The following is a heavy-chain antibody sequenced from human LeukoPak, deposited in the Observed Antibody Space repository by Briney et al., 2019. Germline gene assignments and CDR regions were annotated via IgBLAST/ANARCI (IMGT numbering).Heavy chain of an antibody. V-gene: IGHV4-34*01. Sequence: SETLSLTCAVYGGSFSGYYWSWIRQPPGKGLEWIGEVNHSGSTNYNPSLKSRVTISVDTSKNQFSLKLSSVTAADTAVYYCAGHHPRNTVDFWGQGTLVTVSS. D-gene: IGHD2/OR15-2a*01. J-gene: IGHJ4*02. CDR2: VNHSGST. CDR3: AGHHPRNTVDF. CDR1: GGSFSGYY.